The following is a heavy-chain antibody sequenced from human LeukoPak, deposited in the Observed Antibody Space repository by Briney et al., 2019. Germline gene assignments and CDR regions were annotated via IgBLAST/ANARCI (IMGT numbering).Heavy chain of an antibody. V-gene: IGHV3-21*04. CDR2: ISSSSSYI. D-gene: IGHD4-23*01. J-gene: IGHJ4*02. CDR3: AKDLWVGGNYHFDF. Sequence: GGSLRLSCAASGFTFSSYSMNWVRQAPGKGLEWVSSISSSSSYIYYADSVKGRFTISRDNAKNSLYLQMNSLSTGDTALYYCAKDLWVGGNYHFDFWGQGTRVTVSS. CDR1: GFTFSSYS.